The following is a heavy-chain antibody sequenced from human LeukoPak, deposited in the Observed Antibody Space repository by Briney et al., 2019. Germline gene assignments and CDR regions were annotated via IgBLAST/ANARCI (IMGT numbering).Heavy chain of an antibody. D-gene: IGHD2-2*02. CDR1: GGTFISYA. J-gene: IGHJ4*02. CDR2: ISAHSSNT. V-gene: IGHV1-18*01. Sequence: ASVKVSCKASGGTFISYAISWVRQAPGQGPEWMGWISAHSSNTYYAQKFQGRVTMTSDTSTSTAYMELSSPRSDDTAVYYCARAFHTASGFDYWGQGTLVTVSS. CDR3: ARAFHTASGFDY.